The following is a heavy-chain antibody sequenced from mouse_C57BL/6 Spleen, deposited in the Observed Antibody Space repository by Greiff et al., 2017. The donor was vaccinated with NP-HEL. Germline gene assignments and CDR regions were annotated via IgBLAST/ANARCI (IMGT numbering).Heavy chain of an antibody. CDR3: ARMGYYSSAYYAMDY. V-gene: IGHV2-2*01. Sequence: QVQLKESGPGLVQPSQSLSITCTVSGFSLTSYGVHWVRQSPGKGLEWLGVIWSGGSTDYNAAFISRLSISKDNSKSQVFFKMNSLQADDTAIYYCARMGYYSSAYYAMDYWGQGTSVTVSS. CDR1: GFSLTSYG. CDR2: IWSGGST. D-gene: IGHD2-5*01. J-gene: IGHJ4*01.